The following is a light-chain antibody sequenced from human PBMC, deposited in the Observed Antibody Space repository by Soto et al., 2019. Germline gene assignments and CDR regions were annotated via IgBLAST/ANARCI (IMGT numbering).Light chain of an antibody. CDR1: QSVSSN. CDR3: QRYNNWPFT. V-gene: IGKV3-15*01. J-gene: IGKJ2*01. CDR2: GAS. Sequence: EIVMTQSPATLSVSPGERATLSCRASQSVSSNLAWYQQKPGQAPTLLIYGASARATGIPVRFSGSRSGTEFALTSSSLQSEDLAVYYCQRYNNWPFTFGQGTKLEIK.